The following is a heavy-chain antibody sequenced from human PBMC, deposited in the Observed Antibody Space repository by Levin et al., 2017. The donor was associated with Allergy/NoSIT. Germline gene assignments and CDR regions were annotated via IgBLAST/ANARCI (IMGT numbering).Heavy chain of an antibody. V-gene: IGHV4-61*02. J-gene: IGHJ4*02. D-gene: IGHD3-10*01. CDR3: ARAEVGSEH. CDR2: IYSSGSD. CDR1: GGSISSGCYY. Sequence: SCKVSGGSISSGCYYWSWIRQPAAKGLEWIGRIYSSGSDNYNPSLKMRVTISVDTSKNQFTLKLSSVTAADTAVYYCARAEVGSEHWGQGTLVTVSS.